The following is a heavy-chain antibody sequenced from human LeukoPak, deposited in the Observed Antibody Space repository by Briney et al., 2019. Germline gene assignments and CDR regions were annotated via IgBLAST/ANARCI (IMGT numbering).Heavy chain of an antibody. CDR1: GYTFTGYY. D-gene: IGHD6-19*01. V-gene: IGHV1-2*02. Sequence: GASVKVSCKASGYTFTGYYLHWVRQAPGQGLEWMGWINPNSGGTNSAQNFQGRVTMTRDTSITTAYMELNSLRSDDTAVYYCARSRGSGDDAFDIWGQGTMVTVSS. CDR2: INPNSGGT. CDR3: ARSRGSGDDAFDI. J-gene: IGHJ3*02.